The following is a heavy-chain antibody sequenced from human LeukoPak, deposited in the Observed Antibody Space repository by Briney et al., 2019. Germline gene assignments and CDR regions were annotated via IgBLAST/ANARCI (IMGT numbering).Heavy chain of an antibody. J-gene: IGHJ6*02. CDR2: ISAYNGNT. D-gene: IGHD4-17*01. V-gene: IGHV1-18*01. Sequence: ASVKVSCKASGHTFTSYGISWVRQAPGQGLEWMGWISAYNGNTNYAQKLQGRVTMTRNTSISTAYMELSSLRSEDTAVYYCARGNYGDYDRSYYYYYGMDVWGQGTTVTVSS. CDR3: ARGNYGDYDRSYYYYYGMDV. CDR1: GHTFTSYG.